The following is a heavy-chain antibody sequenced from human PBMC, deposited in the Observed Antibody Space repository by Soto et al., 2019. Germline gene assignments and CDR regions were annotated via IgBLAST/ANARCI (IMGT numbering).Heavy chain of an antibody. Sequence: QVQVVQSGTEVKKSGASVKVSCKASGYSFTAYFMHWVRQAPGQGLEWMGFINPSGGNTNYAQKFQGRVTMTWDTSTSTVYMELTGLRSDDTAVYYCARAPYSSSSFFFDYWGQGTLVTVSS. D-gene: IGHD6-6*01. CDR2: INPSGGNT. CDR3: ARAPYSSSSFFFDY. J-gene: IGHJ4*02. CDR1: GYSFTAYF. V-gene: IGHV1-46*01.